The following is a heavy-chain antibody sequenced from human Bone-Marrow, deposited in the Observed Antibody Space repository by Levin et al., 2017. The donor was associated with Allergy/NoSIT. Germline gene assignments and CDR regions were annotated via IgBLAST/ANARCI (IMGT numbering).Heavy chain of an antibody. V-gene: IGHV3-48*03. J-gene: IGHJ5*02. CDR2: ISSSGNNI. CDR3: AREGGIPTSRTFWFDP. CDR1: GFTFSSYE. D-gene: IGHD6-13*01. Sequence: GGSLRLSCAASGFTFSSYEMNWVRQAPGKGPELVSYISSSGNNIYYVDSVKGRFTISRDNAKNSLYLQMNSLRVEDTAVYYCAREGGIPTSRTFWFDPWGQGTLVTVSS.